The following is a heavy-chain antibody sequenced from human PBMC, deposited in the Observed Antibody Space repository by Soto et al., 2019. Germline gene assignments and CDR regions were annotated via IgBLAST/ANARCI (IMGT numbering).Heavy chain of an antibody. CDR2: ISFDGNNI. Sequence: QVQLVESGGGVVQPGSSLRLSCTASGFTFSIFAMHWVRQAPGKGLEWVSIISFDGNNIDYARSVRGRFTISRDNSQNTLYLLMDSLRTEDTSVYYCARSEFYCRGLHCYSGDYSMDVWGQGSTVAVS. V-gene: IGHV3-30*04. J-gene: IGHJ6*03. CDR1: GFTFSIFA. CDR3: ARSEFYCRGLHCYSGDYSMDV. D-gene: IGHD2-15*01.